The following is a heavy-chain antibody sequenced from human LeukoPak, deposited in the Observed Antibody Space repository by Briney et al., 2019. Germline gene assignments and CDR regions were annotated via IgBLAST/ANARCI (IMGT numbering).Heavy chain of an antibody. CDR3: AREVSEGFDF. J-gene: IGHJ4*02. V-gene: IGHV3-21*01. CDR2: FGTRSTSI. CDR1: GFTFSGYS. Sequence: PAGSLRLSCTASGFTFSGYSMNWIRQAPGKGLEWVSSFGTRSTSIYHAGSVKGRFAISRDNAKNSLYLQMNSLRAEDTALYYCAREVSEGFDFWGQGTLVTVSS. D-gene: IGHD3-22*01.